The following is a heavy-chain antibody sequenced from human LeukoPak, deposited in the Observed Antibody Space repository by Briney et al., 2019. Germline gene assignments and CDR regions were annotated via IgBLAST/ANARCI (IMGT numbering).Heavy chain of an antibody. CDR3: VSAVRGSSFAI. J-gene: IGHJ3*02. V-gene: IGHV3-7*03. Sequence: GGALRLSCAASGFIFRNYWVCWVREAPGKGLESLAHIKPDGGVKYYVDTVKGRYSISRDNAKKALYLQMNSLRAVETAVYYCVSAVRGSSFAICGQGTKVTVSS. D-gene: IGHD3-10*02. CDR1: GFIFRNYW. CDR2: IKPDGGVK.